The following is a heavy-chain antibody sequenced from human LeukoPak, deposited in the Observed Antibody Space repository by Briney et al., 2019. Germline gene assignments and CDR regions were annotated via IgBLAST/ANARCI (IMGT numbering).Heavy chain of an antibody. CDR2: MNPNSGNT. CDR3: ARGSRYGSGSYCGY. Sequence: GASVKGSCKASGYTFTSYDINWVRQATGQGLEWMGWMNPNSGNTGYAQKFQGRVTMTRNTSISTAYMELSSLRSEDTAVYYCARGSRYGSGSYCGYWGQGTLVTVSS. J-gene: IGHJ4*02. CDR1: GYTFTSYD. D-gene: IGHD3-10*01. V-gene: IGHV1-8*01.